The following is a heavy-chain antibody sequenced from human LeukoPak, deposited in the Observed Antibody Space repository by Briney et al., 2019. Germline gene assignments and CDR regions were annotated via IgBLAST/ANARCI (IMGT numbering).Heavy chain of an antibody. Sequence: GASVKVSCKASGYSFTGFYIHWVRQAPGQGLEWMAWINPQSGATNYAQKFKGRITTTRDMSITTAYMEMTTLRSDDTAVYYCARGRGDSGLYFAYWGQGTLVTVSS. V-gene: IGHV1-2*02. CDR3: ARGRGDSGLYFAY. CDR1: GYSFTGFY. CDR2: INPQSGAT. J-gene: IGHJ4*02. D-gene: IGHD5-12*01.